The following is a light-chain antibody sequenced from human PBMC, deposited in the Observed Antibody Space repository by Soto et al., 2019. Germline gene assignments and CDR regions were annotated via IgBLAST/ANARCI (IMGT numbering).Light chain of an antibody. CDR3: QQYGRSPLMYT. Sequence: EIVLTQSPGTLSLSPGERATLSCRASQSVNSNFLAWYQQKPGQAPRLLIYGASTRAAGVPDRFSGSGCGIDFTLTITRLEPEDFAMYYCQQYGRSPLMYTFGQGTKLGVK. CDR1: QSVNSNF. V-gene: IGKV3-20*01. CDR2: GAS. J-gene: IGKJ2*01.